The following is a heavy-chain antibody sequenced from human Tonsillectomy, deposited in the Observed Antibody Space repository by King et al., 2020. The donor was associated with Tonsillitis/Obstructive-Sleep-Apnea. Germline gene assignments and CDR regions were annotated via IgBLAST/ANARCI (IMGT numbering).Heavy chain of an antibody. J-gene: IGHJ4*02. D-gene: IGHD6-13*01. CDR3: ARDGPYSSRWYDFDY. V-gene: IGHV3-66*01. Sequence: VQLVESGGGLVQTGGSLRLSCAASGFTVSSNYMSWVRHAPGKGLEWVSVINSGGGRYYADSVKGRFTISRDNAKNNLYLQMNNLRDEDTAVYYCARDGPYSSRWYDFDYWGQGTLVTVSS. CDR2: INSGGGR. CDR1: GFTVSSNY.